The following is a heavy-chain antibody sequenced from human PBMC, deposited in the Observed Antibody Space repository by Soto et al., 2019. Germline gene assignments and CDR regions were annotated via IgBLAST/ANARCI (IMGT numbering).Heavy chain of an antibody. D-gene: IGHD2-21*02. J-gene: IGHJ6*02. CDR3: ARRRYCGADCYSQYYHGMDI. V-gene: IGHV1-69*02. CDR2: VIPVLGVT. Sequence: QVQLVQSGAELKKPGSSVKVSCRSGGDTFSSYTVSWVRQAPGQGLEWMGRVIPVLGVTNYGRKFQGRVSITAEKSTSTAYLERRSLTSEDSGVYYCARRRYCGADCYSQYYHGMDIWGQGTTVTVSS. CDR1: GDTFSSYT.